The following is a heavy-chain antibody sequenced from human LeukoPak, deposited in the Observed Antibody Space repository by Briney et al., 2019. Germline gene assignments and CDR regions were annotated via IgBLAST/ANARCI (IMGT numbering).Heavy chain of an antibody. CDR2: INHSGST. CDR3: ARGRRDGYSPIDY. D-gene: IGHD5-24*01. J-gene: IGHJ4*02. Sequence: PSETLSLTCAVYGGSFSGYYWSWIRQPPGKGLEWIEEINHSGSTNYNPSLKSRVTISVDTSKNQFSLKLSSVTAADTAVYYCARGRRDGYSPIDYWGQGTLVTVSS. V-gene: IGHV4-34*01. CDR1: GGSFSGYY.